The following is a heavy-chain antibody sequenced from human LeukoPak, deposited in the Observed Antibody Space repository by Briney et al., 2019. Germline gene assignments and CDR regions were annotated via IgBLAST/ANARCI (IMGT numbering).Heavy chain of an antibody. CDR2: IKQDGSEK. Sequence: GGSLRLSCVASGFTFSRYWMTWLRQAPGKGLEWVANIKQDGSEKYYVDSVKGRFTISRDNAKNSLYLQMNSLRAEDTAVYYCAREVMVRGVIGNAFDIWGQGTMVTVSS. CDR3: AREVMVRGVIGNAFDI. J-gene: IGHJ3*02. D-gene: IGHD3-10*01. CDR1: GFTFSRYW. V-gene: IGHV3-7*01.